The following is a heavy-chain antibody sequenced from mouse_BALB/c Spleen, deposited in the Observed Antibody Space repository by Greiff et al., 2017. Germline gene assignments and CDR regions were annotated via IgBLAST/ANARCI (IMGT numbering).Heavy chain of an antibody. V-gene: IGHV3-1*02. J-gene: IGHJ4*01. CDR3: ASGDRYDGAMDD. D-gene: IGHD2-14*01. CDR2: IHYSGST. CDR1: GYSFTSGYI. Sequence: EVHLLESGPDLVKPSQSLSLTCTVSGYSFTSGYIWYLLRQSPGNKLEWMGYIHYSGSTNYNPSLKSRIPITRDTSKNQFFLQLNTVTTEDTATYDCASGDRYDGAMDDWGEGTTVTVSS.